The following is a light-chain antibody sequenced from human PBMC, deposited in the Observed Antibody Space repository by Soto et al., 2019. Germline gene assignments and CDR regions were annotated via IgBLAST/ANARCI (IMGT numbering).Light chain of an antibody. V-gene: IGLV2-14*01. J-gene: IGLJ1*01. CDR1: SSDVGGYNF. CDR2: EVN. CDR3: SSYTSSSTYV. Sequence: QSALTQPASVSGSPGQSITISCTGTSSDVGGYNFVSWYEQHPGKAPKLIIYEVNGRPSGVSDRFSGSKSGNTASLTISGLQAEDEADYYCSSYTSSSTYVFGTGTKVTVL.